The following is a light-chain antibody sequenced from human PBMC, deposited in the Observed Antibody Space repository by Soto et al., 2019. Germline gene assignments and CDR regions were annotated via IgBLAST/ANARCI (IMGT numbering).Light chain of an antibody. Sequence: EILLTQSPGTLSLSPGERATLSCRASQSVSSSYLAWYQQKPGQAPRLLIYGASSRATGIPDRFSGSGSGTDFTLTISRLEPEDFAVYYCQLYGSSPPAVAFGQGTKV. J-gene: IGKJ1*01. CDR2: GAS. V-gene: IGKV3-20*01. CDR3: QLYGSSPPAVA. CDR1: QSVSSSY.